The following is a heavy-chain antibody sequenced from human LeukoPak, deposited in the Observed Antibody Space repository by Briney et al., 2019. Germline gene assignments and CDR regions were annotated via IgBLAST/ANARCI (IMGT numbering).Heavy chain of an antibody. CDR3: ARSAQVGATTDFDY. D-gene: IGHD1-26*01. CDR2: IDWDDDK. Sequence: SGPTLVNPTQTLNLTCTFSGFSLSTSGMCVSWIRHPPGKPLKCLALIDWDDDKYYSTSLKTRLTISKDTSKNQVVLTMTNMDPVDTATYYCARSAQVGATTDFDYWGQGTLVTVSS. J-gene: IGHJ4*02. CDR1: GFSLSTSGMC. V-gene: IGHV2-70*01.